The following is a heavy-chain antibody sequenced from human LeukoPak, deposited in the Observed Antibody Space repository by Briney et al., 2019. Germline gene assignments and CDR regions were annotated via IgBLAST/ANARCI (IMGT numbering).Heavy chain of an antibody. J-gene: IGHJ4*02. D-gene: IGHD6-19*01. CDR3: AGTTAGPGVFGY. Sequence: GGSLRLSCAVSGFTVSAYYMNWVRQAPGKGLEWVSVLYSGGTTYYADSVKGRFSISRDHSKNTLYLQVSSLRVDDTAVYYCAGTTAGPGVFGYWGQGSLVTVSS. CDR1: GFTVSAYY. CDR2: LYSGGTT. V-gene: IGHV3-66*01.